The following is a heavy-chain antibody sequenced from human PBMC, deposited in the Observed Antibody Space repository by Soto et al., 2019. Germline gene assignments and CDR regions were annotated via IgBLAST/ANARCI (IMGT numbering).Heavy chain of an antibody. CDR2: ISGSEDVT. J-gene: IGHJ4*02. CDR1: KFTFSAYA. D-gene: IGHD3-10*01. CDR3: AKGADRPWFGEAYFPAF. V-gene: IGHV3-23*01. Sequence: EVHLLESGGGLIQPGGSLRLSCVGSKFTFSAYAMGWVRQSPGKGLEWVSSISGSEDVTYYADSVKGRFSISRDNSKKTLYLQLNSLRVEDTAIYFCAKGADRPWFGEAYFPAFWGQGTHVIVST.